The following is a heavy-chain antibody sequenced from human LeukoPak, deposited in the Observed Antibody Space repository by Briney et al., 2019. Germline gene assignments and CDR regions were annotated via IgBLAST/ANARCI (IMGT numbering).Heavy chain of an antibody. CDR3: ARGNDYFDY. CDR2: IYSGGST. J-gene: IGHJ4*02. Sequence: GGSLRLSCPASGFTVSSNYMSWVRQAPGKGLEWVSVIYSGGSTYYADSVKGRFTISRDNSKNTLYLQMNSLRAEDTAVYYCARGNDYFDYWGQGTLVTVSS. V-gene: IGHV3-53*01. CDR1: GFTVSSNY.